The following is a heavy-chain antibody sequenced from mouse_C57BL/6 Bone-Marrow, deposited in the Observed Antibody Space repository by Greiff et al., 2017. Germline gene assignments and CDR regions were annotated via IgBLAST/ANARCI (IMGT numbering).Heavy chain of an antibody. J-gene: IGHJ2*01. CDR1: GFTFSSYG. CDR3: AGQRACGREYYFDY. D-gene: IGHD1-1*01. Sequence: EVKLVESGGDLVKPGGSLKLPCAASGFTFSSYGMSWVRQTPDKRLEWVATISSGGSYTYYPDSVKGRFTISRDNAKNTLYLQMSSLKSEDTAMYYGAGQRACGREYYFDYWGQGTTLTVSS. CDR2: ISSGGSYT. V-gene: IGHV5-6*02.